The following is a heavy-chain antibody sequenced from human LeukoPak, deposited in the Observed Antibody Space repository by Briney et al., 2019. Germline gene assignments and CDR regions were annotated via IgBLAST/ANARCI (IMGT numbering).Heavy chain of an antibody. CDR2: IYYSGST. V-gene: IGHV4-59*01. CDR3: ARGGYITIFGVVIRAPYYFDY. D-gene: IGHD3-3*01. CDR1: GGSISSYY. J-gene: IGHJ4*02. Sequence: SETLSLTCTVSGGSISSYYWSWIRQPPGKGLEWIGYIYYSGSTNYNPSLKSRVTISVDTSKNQFSLKLSSVTAADTAVYYCARGGYITIFGVVIRAPYYFDYWGQGTLVTVSS.